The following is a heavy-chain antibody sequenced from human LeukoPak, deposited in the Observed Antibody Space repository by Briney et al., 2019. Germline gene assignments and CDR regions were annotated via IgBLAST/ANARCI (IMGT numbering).Heavy chain of an antibody. J-gene: IGHJ4*02. CDR2: ISGSGGST. CDR1: GFTFSSYA. CDR3: ALEGAPRQQLNDY. D-gene: IGHD6-13*01. Sequence: QPGGSLRLSCAASGFTFSSYAMNWVRQAPGKGLEWVSAISGSGGSTYYADSVKGRFTISRDNSKNTLYLQMNSLRAEDTAVYYCALEGAPRQQLNDYWGQGTLVTVSS. V-gene: IGHV3-23*01.